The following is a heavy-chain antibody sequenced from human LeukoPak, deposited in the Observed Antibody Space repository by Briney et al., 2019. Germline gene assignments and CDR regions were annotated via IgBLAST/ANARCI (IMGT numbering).Heavy chain of an antibody. CDR1: GLTFSSYA. CDR2: ISYDGSNK. CDR3: ASQPMVRGVIPSVY. Sequence: GGSLRLSCAASGLTFSSYAMPWVRQAPGKGLEWVAVISYDGSNKYYADSVKGRFTISRDNSKNTLYLQMNSLRAEDTAVYYCASQPMVRGVIPSVYWGQGTLVTVSS. D-gene: IGHD3-10*01. V-gene: IGHV3-30-3*01. J-gene: IGHJ4*02.